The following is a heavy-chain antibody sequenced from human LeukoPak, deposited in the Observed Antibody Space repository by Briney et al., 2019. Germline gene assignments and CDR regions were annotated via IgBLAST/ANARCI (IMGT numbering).Heavy chain of an antibody. J-gene: IGHJ3*02. D-gene: IGHD6-6*01. Sequence: MPSETLSLTCTVSGGSISSNSYYWGGIRQPRGKGLEGFGSIFYSGTTSYSPSLKSRVTISVDTSKNQFSLRLSSVTAADTAVYYCAREGKPEYSSSSYAFDIWGQGTMVTVSS. CDR2: IFYSGTT. CDR3: AREGKPEYSSSSYAFDI. CDR1: GGSISSNSYY. V-gene: IGHV4-39*07.